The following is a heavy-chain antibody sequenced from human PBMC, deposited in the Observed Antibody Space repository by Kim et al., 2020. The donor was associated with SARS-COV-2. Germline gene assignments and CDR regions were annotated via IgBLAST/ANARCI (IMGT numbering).Heavy chain of an antibody. J-gene: IGHJ4*02. D-gene: IGHD3-22*01. Sequence: SSYIYYADSVKGRFTISRDNAKNSLYLQMNSLRAEDTAVYYCAGEVIKDYWGQGTLVTVSS. CDR2: SSYI. CDR3: AGEVIKDY. V-gene: IGHV3-21*01.